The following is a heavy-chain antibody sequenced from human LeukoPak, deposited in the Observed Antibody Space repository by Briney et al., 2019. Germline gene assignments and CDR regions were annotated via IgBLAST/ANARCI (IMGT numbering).Heavy chain of an antibody. CDR3: ARDYYNSGSYPSDC. CDR1: GFTFSTYN. D-gene: IGHD3-10*01. J-gene: IGHJ4*02. CDR2: ISSSSNTI. Sequence: GGSLRLSCSASGFTFSTYNMNWVRQAPGKGLEWVSYISSSSNTIYYADSVKGRFTISRDNAKNSLYLQMNSMRDEDTAVYYCARDYYNSGSYPSDCWGQGTLVTVSS. V-gene: IGHV3-48*02.